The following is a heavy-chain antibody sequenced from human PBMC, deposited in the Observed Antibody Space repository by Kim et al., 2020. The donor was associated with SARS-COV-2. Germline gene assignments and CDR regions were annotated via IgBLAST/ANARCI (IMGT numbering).Heavy chain of an antibody. CDR1: GFTFSSYA. CDR3: AKESDYDFWSGYYTVAEYFQH. CDR2: ISGSGGST. Sequence: GGSLRLSCAASGFTFSSYAMSWVRQAPGKGLEWVSAISGSGGSTYYADSVKGRFTISRDNSKNTLYLQMNSLRAEDTAVYYCAKESDYDFWSGYYTVAEYFQHWGQGTLVTVSS. D-gene: IGHD3-3*01. J-gene: IGHJ1*01. V-gene: IGHV3-23*01.